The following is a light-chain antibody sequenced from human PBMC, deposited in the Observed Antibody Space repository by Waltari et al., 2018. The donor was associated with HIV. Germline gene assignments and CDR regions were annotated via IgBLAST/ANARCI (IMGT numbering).Light chain of an antibody. V-gene: IGKV3-20*01. CDR1: RSVSSSN. CDR3: QQYGSSRWT. CDR2: GAS. Sequence: EIVLTQSPVTLSLSPGERATLSCRASRSVSSSNLAWYQQKPGQAPRLLIYGASSRATGIPDRFSGSGSGTDFTLTISRLEPDDFAVYYCQQYGSSRWTFGQGTKVEIK. J-gene: IGKJ1*01.